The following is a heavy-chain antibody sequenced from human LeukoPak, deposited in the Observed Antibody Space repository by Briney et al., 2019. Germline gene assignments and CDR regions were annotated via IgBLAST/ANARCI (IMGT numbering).Heavy chain of an antibody. CDR2: IVVGSGNT. CDR1: GFTFTSSD. V-gene: IGHV1-58*02. D-gene: IGHD3-22*01. CDR3: AADYSYYDSSGPMGY. Sequence: SVKVSCKASGFTFTSSDMQWVRQARGQRLEWIGWIVVGSGNTNYAQKFQERVTITRDMSTSTAYMELSSLRSEDTAVYYCAADYSYYDSSGPMGYWGQGTLVTVSS. J-gene: IGHJ4*02.